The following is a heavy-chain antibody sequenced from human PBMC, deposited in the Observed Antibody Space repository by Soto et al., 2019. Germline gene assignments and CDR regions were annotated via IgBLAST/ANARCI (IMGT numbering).Heavy chain of an antibody. J-gene: IGHJ4*02. CDR1: GGSISSYY. V-gene: IGHV4-59*01. CDR3: ASYSSSSDFDY. CDR2: IYYSGST. D-gene: IGHD6-6*01. Sequence: SETLSLTCTVSGGSISSYYWSWIRQHPGKGLEWIGYIYYSGSTNYNPSLKSRVTISVDTSKNQFSLKLSSVTAADTAVYYCASYSSSSDFDYWGQGTLVTVSS.